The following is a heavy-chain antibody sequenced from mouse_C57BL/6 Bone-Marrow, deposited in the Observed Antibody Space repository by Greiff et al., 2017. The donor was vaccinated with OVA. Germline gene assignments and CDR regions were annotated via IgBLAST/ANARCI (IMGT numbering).Heavy chain of an antibody. J-gene: IGHJ4*01. CDR1: GYTFTSYW. V-gene: IGHV1-50*01. CDR3: ARGRVFYAMDY. Sequence: QVQLQQPGAELVKPGALVKLSCKASGYTFTSYWMQWVKQRPGQGLEWIGEIDPSDSYTNYNQKFKGKATLTVDTSSSTAYMQLSSLTSEDSAVYYCARGRVFYAMDYWGQGTSVTVSS. CDR2: IDPSDSYT.